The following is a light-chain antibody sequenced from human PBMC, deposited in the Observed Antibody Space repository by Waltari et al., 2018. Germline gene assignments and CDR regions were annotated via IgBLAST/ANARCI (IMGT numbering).Light chain of an antibody. J-gene: IGLJ1*01. CDR3: NSFTTTDTHV. V-gene: IGLV2-14*03. CDR2: DVS. Sequence: QSALTQPASVSGSPGQSIAISCTGTTSDIGAYNYVSWFQQHPGKVPKLIIYDVSNRPSGVSDRFSGSKSGNTATLTISGLQAEDEADYYCNSFTTTDTHVFGTGTKVTVL. CDR1: TSDIGAYNY.